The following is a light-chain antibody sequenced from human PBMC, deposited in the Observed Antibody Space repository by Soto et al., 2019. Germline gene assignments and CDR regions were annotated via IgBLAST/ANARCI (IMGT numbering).Light chain of an antibody. CDR3: QQYGSSPFT. V-gene: IGKV3-20*01. Sequence: EIVLTQSPGTLSLSPGERATLSCRASQSVSSSYLAWYQQKPGQTPRLLFYGASSRATGIPDRFSGSGSGTDFPLTISRLEPEDFAEYYCQQYGSSPFTFGPGTKVDIK. J-gene: IGKJ3*01. CDR1: QSVSSSY. CDR2: GAS.